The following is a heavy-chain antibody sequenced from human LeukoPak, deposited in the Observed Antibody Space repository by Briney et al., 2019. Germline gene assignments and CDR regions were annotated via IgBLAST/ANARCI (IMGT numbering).Heavy chain of an antibody. CDR1: GGSISGQY. Sequence: PSETLSLTCTVSGGSISGQYWRWIRQPPGKGLEWIGNIYYSGSTYYNPSLKGRVTLSVDTAKDQFSLNLASVTTADTAVYYCGRARDMAFDIWGRGTMVTVSS. V-gene: IGHV4-59*11. CDR3: GRARDMAFDI. CDR2: IYYSGST. J-gene: IGHJ3*02. D-gene: IGHD2-21*02.